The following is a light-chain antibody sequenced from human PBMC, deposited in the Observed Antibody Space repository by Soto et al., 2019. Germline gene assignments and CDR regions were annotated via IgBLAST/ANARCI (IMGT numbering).Light chain of an antibody. CDR1: QSLLHRSGYNY. J-gene: IGKJ4*01. CDR3: MQALQTPVT. Sequence: DIVMTQSPLSLPVTPGEPASISCRSSQSLLHRSGYNYLAWYLQKPGQSPQLLIYLGSYRAPGVPDRFSGSGSGTEYTLKISRVEAEDVGVYYCMQALQTPVTFGGGTKVEI. V-gene: IGKV2-28*01. CDR2: LGS.